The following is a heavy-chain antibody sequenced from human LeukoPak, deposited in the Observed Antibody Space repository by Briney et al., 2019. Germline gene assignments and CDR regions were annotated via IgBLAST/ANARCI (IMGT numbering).Heavy chain of an antibody. CDR2: FDPEDGET. J-gene: IGHJ4*02. CDR1: GYTLTELS. V-gene: IGHV1-24*01. D-gene: IGHD2-15*01. Sequence: ASVKVSCKVSGYTLTELSMHWVRQAPGKGLEWMGGFDPEDGETIYAQKFQGRVTMTEDTSTDTAYMELSSLRSEDTAVYYCAIGYCSGGSCYQVPDYWGQGTLVTVSS. CDR3: AIGYCSGGSCYQVPDY.